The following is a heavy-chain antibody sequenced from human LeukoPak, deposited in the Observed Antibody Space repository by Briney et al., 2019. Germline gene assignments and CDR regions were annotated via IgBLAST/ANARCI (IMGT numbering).Heavy chain of an antibody. V-gene: IGHV3-74*01. D-gene: IGHD6-13*01. CDR3: ASRYSSSWYNY. Sequence: GGSLRLSCAASGFTFSSYWMHWVRQAPGKGLVWVSRINSDGSSTSYADSVKGRFTISRDNAKNTLYLQMNSLRAEDTAVYYCASRYSSSWYNYWGQGTLVTASS. CDR2: INSDGSST. CDR1: GFTFSSYW. J-gene: IGHJ4*02.